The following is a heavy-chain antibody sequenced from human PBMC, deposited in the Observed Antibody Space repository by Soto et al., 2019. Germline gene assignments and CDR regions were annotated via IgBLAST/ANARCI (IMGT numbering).Heavy chain of an antibody. V-gene: IGHV1-18*01. J-gene: IGHJ4*02. CDR1: GGTFSSYT. CDR2: ISAYNGNT. Sequence: ASVKVSCKASGGTFSSYTISWVRQAPGQGLEWMGWISAYNGNTNYAQKLQGRFTMTTDTSTSTAYMELRSLSSDDTAVYYCAREGYSSSSGYWGQGTLVTVSS. D-gene: IGHD6-6*01. CDR3: AREGYSSSSGY.